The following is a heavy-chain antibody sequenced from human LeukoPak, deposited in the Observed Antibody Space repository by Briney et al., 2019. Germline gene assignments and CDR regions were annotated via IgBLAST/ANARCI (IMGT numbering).Heavy chain of an antibody. V-gene: IGHV3-33*01. CDR2: IWYDGSNK. CDR3: ARGLELWIDY. CDR1: GFTFSSYG. Sequence: PGRSLRLSCAASGFTFSSYGMHWVRQAPGKGLEWVAVIWYDGSNKYYADSVKGRFTISRDNSKDTLYLQMNSLRAEDTAAYYCARGLELWIDYWGQGTLVTVSS. D-gene: IGHD5-18*01. J-gene: IGHJ4*02.